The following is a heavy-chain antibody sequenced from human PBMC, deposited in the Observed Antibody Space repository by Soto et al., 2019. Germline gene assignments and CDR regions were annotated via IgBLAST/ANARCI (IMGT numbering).Heavy chain of an antibody. CDR1: GGSISGYY. CDR2: IYYTGNT. V-gene: IGHV4-59*01. CDR3: TSDTCGGVI. D-gene: IGHD2-15*01. J-gene: IGHJ3*02. Sequence: QVRLQESGPGLVKPSETLSLTCTVSGGSISGYYWSWIRQPPGKGLEWIAYIYYTGNTNYNPSPESRVTTSVDTSRNQSSLKLSSVTAADPAVYYCTSDTCGGVIWGQGTMVTVSS.